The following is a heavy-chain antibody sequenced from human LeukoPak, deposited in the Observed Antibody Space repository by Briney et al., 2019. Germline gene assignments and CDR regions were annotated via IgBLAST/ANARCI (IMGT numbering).Heavy chain of an antibody. Sequence: NPSETLSLTCAVSDDSISSYYWSWIRQPPGKGLEWIGSIYHSGSTYYNPSLKSRVTISVDTSKNQFSLKLSSVTAADTAVYYCARHDQYQRNYFDYWGQGTLVTVSS. D-gene: IGHD2-2*01. V-gene: IGHV4-38-2*01. CDR2: IYHSGST. J-gene: IGHJ4*02. CDR3: ARHDQYQRNYFDY. CDR1: DDSISSYY.